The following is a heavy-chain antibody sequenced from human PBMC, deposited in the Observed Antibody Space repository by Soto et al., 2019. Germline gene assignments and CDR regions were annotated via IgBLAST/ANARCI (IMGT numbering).Heavy chain of an antibody. V-gene: IGHV4-59*01. Sequence: SETLSLTCTVSGGSISNFYWSWIRQPPGKGLEWIGFIYYSGATNYNPSLRSRVTMSLDTSKNQFSLQLSSVTAADTAVYYCVSGRWAQWPYYWGQGTLVTVSS. CDR2: IYYSGAT. D-gene: IGHD1-26*01. CDR3: VSGRWAQWPYY. CDR1: GGSISNFY. J-gene: IGHJ4*02.